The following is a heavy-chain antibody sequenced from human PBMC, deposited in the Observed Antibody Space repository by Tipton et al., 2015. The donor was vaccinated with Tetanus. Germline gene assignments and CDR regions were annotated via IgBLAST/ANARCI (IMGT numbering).Heavy chain of an antibody. CDR2: IYYSGST. CDR1: GGSISSSSYY. CDR3: ARVGNTMIGGQATHFDY. J-gene: IGHJ4*02. V-gene: IGHV4-39*02. Sequence: TLSLTCTVSGGSISSSSYYWGWIRQPPGKGLEWIGSIYYSGSTYYNPSLKSRVTISVDTSKNHFSLKLSSVTAADTAVYYCARVGNTMIGGQATHFDYWGPGALVTVSS. D-gene: IGHD3-10*01.